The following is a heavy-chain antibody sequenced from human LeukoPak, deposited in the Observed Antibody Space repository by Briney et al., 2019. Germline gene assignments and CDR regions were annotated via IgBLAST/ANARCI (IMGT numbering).Heavy chain of an antibody. CDR3: ARDCYDISTGCFDH. V-gene: IGHV4-4*07. J-gene: IGHJ5*02. CDR1: GGSISTYY. D-gene: IGHD3-9*01. Sequence: PSETLSLTCTVSGGSISTYYWSWVRQPAGKGLEWIGRIYTSGSTNYNPSLKSRVTMSVDTSKNQFSLKLTSVTAADTAVYYCARDCYDISTGCFDHWGQGTLVTVSS. CDR2: IYTSGST.